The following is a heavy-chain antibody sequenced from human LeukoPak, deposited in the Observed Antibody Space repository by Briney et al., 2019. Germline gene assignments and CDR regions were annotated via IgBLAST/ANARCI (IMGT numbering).Heavy chain of an antibody. CDR3: ARDGTSWGV. CDR2: IFPTGGEI. V-gene: IGHV3-23*01. CDR1: GFTFSTFA. Sequence: GGSLRLSCAASGFTFSTFAMIWVRQPPGKGLEWVSSIFPTGGEIHYADSVRGRFTISRDNSKSTLSLQMNSLRAEDTAVYYCARDGTSWGVWGQGTLVTVSS. J-gene: IGHJ4*02. D-gene: IGHD6-13*01.